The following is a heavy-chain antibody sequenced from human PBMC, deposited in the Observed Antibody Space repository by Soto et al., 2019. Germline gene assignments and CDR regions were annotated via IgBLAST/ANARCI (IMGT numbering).Heavy chain of an antibody. J-gene: IGHJ5*02. CDR1: GYTFTSND. D-gene: IGHD1-1*01. Sequence: QVQLVQSGAEVKKPGASVKVSCKASGYTFTSNDIYWLRSASGQGPERMGWMNPKTGDSNSAEKLQGRLTTTRNTSTNTAYMELRSLTSKNTAVYYCARGRPGGGIKRSWFDPWGQGPLVTVST. CDR3: ARGRPGGGIKRSWFDP. V-gene: IGHV1-8*01. CDR2: MNPKTGDS.